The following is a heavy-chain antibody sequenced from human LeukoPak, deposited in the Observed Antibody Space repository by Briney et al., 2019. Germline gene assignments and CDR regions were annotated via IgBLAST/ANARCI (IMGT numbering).Heavy chain of an antibody. V-gene: IGHV4-39*07. CDR1: GGSISSSSYY. CDR2: IYHSGNT. D-gene: IGHD3-10*01. J-gene: IGHJ4*02. CDR3: ARFYGSGSFSLY. Sequence: PSETLSLTCTVSGGSISSSSYYWGWFRQPPGKGLEWIGSIYHSGNTYYNPSLKSRVTISVDTSKNQFSLKLSSVTAADTAVYYCARFYGSGSFSLYWGQGTLVTVSS.